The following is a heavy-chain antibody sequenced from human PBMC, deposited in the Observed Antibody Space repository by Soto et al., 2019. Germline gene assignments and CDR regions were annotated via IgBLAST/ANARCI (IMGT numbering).Heavy chain of an antibody. CDR1: GFTFNSND. CDR3: VKHQVSLVRGISPFDY. J-gene: IGHJ4*02. Sequence: GGSLRLSCAVSGFTFNSNDMTWVRPAPGKGLEWVSTISSSGAFTYHADSVRGRLTISRDNSQNTVYLQMNSLRAEDTAVYYCVKHQVSLVRGISPFDYWGQGALVTVSS. D-gene: IGHD3-10*01. V-gene: IGHV3-23*01. CDR2: ISSSGAFT.